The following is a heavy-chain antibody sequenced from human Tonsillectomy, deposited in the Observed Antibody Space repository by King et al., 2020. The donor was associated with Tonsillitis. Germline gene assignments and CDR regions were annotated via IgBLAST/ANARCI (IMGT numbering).Heavy chain of an antibody. CDR3: ATHMVRGVIGFDY. V-gene: IGHV4-39*02. CDR1: GGSISSSSYY. D-gene: IGHD3-10*01. J-gene: IGHJ4*02. CDR2: IYYSGNT. Sequence: LQLQESGPGLVKPSETLSLTCTVSGGSISSSSYYWGWIPQPPGKGLEWIGSIYYSGNTYYNPSLKSRVTISVDTSKNHFSLRLSSVTAADTAVYHCATHMVRGVIGFDYWGQGTLVTVSS.